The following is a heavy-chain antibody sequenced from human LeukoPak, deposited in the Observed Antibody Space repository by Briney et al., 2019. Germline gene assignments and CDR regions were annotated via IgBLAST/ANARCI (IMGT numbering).Heavy chain of an antibody. CDR2: IYSGGST. Sequence: PGGSLRLSCAASGFTVSSNYMSWVRQAPGKGLEWVSVIYSGGSTYYADSVKGRFTISRDNSKNTLYLQMNSLRAEDTAVYYCARDPGGPGDYYYDMDVWGQGTTVTVSS. D-gene: IGHD1-14*01. J-gene: IGHJ6*02. CDR3: ARDPGGPGDYYYDMDV. V-gene: IGHV3-53*01. CDR1: GFTVSSNY.